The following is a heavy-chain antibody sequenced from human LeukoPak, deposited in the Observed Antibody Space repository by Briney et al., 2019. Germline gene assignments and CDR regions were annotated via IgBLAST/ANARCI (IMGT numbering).Heavy chain of an antibody. D-gene: IGHD2-21*01. Sequence: SETLSLTCTVSGGSIISSSYFCGWIRQPPGKGLEWIGNIYYGGSTDYSPSLKSRVTMSIDTSKNQFSLKLSSVTAADTAVYYCARRPFNSCLNYFKYWGQGTLVTVSS. CDR3: ARRPFNSCLNYFKY. CDR1: GGSIISSSYF. V-gene: IGHV4-39*01. CDR2: IYYGGST. J-gene: IGHJ4*02.